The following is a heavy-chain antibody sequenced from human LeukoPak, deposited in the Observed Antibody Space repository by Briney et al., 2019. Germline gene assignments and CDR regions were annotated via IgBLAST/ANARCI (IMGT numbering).Heavy chain of an antibody. D-gene: IGHD5-12*01. CDR3: ARRDIVDTIDS. CDR1: GGSISSSSYY. V-gene: IGHV4-39*01. CDR2: IYYSGRT. J-gene: IGHJ4*02. Sequence: KPSETLSLTCTVSGGSISSSSYYWAWIRQPPGKGLEWIASIYYSGRTFYNPSLKTRLTISADTSKNQFSLTLTSVNAADTAVYYCARRDIVDTIDSWGQGTLVTVSS.